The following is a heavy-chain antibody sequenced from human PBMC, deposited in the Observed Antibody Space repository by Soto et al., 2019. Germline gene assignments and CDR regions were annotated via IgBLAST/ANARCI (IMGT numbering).Heavy chain of an antibody. D-gene: IGHD2-15*01. CDR2: INPDNGNT. CDR1: GYTFTRYT. CDR3: ARVIARGQLDP. V-gene: IGHV1-3*01. Sequence: QVQLVQHGAEVKKPGASVKISCKASGYTFTRYTMNWVRQAPGQRLEGMGWINPDNGNTKSSQKFQDRVIITRDTSASTAYMDLSSLRSEDTSVDYGARVIARGQLDPWGQGTLVTVSS. J-gene: IGHJ5*02.